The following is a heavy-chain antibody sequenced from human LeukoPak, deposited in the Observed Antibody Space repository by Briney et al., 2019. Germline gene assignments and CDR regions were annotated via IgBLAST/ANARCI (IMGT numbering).Heavy chain of an antibody. CDR2: IKSDGSST. D-gene: IGHD6-13*01. CDR3: ARGGETSNWYPGYFDY. CDR1: GFTFSNYW. V-gene: IGHV3-74*01. Sequence: GGSLRLSCAASGFTFSNYWMHWVRQAPGKGPVWVSRIKSDGSSTRFADSVQGRFTISRDNGRNTLYLQMNSLRAEDTAVYYCARGGETSNWYPGYFDYWGQGALVTVSS. J-gene: IGHJ4*02.